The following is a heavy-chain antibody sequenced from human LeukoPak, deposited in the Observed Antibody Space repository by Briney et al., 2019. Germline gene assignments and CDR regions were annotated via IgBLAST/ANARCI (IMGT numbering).Heavy chain of an antibody. D-gene: IGHD2-2*01. J-gene: IGHJ4*02. CDR3: ARDRGCSSTSCSYYFDY. CDR2: IKQGGSEK. CDR1: GFTFSSYW. V-gene: IGHV3-7*01. Sequence: GGSLRLSCAASGFTFSSYWMSWVRQAPGKGLEWVANIKQGGSEKYYVDSVKGRFTISRDNAKNSLYLQMNSLRAEDTAVYYCARDRGCSSTSCSYYFDYWGQGTLVTVPS.